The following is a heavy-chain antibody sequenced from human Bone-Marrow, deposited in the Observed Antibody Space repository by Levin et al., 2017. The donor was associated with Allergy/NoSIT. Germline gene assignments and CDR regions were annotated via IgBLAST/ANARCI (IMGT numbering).Heavy chain of an antibody. CDR2: LKPDSGDV. J-gene: IGHJ4*02. D-gene: IGHD2-21*02. CDR3: SRVMAAVTERDY. CDR1: GYSFTDYY. V-gene: IGHV1-2*06. Sequence: SCKASGYSFTDYYIHWVRQAPGQGLEWVGRLKPDSGDVKYAQRFQGRVTLTRDTSTSTAYLELTSLTSRDTAVYYCSRVMAAVTERDYWGQGTLVIVSS.